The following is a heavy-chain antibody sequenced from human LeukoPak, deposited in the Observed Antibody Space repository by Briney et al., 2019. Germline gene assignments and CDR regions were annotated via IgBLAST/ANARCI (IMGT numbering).Heavy chain of an antibody. CDR2: INQDGSEK. CDR1: GFTFSSYA. CDR3: TRGSYGDYEY. J-gene: IGHJ4*02. D-gene: IGHD4-17*01. Sequence: GGSLRLSCAASGFTFSSYAMSWVRQAPGKGLEWVANINQDGSEKHYVDSVKGRFTISRDNAQNSLYLQMNSLRAEDTAVYYCTRGSYGDYEYWGQGTLVTVSS. V-gene: IGHV3-7*01.